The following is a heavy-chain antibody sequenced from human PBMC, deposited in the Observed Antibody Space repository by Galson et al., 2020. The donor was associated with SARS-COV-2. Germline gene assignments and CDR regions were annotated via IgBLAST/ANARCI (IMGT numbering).Heavy chain of an antibody. Sequence: SGPTLVKPTQTLTLTCTFSGFSLGSRGVGVGWFRQPPGKALEWLALVYWDNDKRYSPSLKYRLTITKDIAKNQVVLTVTYVEPVDTATYFCAHSYVEWDFLRPGDGFDIWGPGTMVTVSS. CDR1: GFSLGSRGVG. CDR2: VYWDNDK. CDR3: AHSYVEWDFLRPGDGFDI. D-gene: IGHD1-26*01. J-gene: IGHJ3*02. V-gene: IGHV2-5*02.